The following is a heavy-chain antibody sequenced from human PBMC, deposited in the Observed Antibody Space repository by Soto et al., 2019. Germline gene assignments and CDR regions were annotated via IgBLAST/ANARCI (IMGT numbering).Heavy chain of an antibody. Sequence: PGGSLRLSCAASGFTFSSYAMHWVRQAPGKGLEWVAVISYDGSNKYYADSVKGRFTISRDNSKNTLYLQMNSLRAEDTAVYYCATEGSQVLLSAWFDPWGQGTLVTVSS. D-gene: IGHD3-10*01. V-gene: IGHV3-30-3*01. CDR2: ISYDGSNK. J-gene: IGHJ5*02. CDR1: GFTFSSYA. CDR3: ATEGSQVLLSAWFDP.